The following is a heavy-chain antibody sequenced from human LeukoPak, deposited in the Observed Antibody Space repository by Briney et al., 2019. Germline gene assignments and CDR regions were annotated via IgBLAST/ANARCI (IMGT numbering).Heavy chain of an antibody. D-gene: IGHD6-6*01. V-gene: IGHV3-11*01. CDR2: ISSRGSTI. Sequence: GGSLRLPCAASGFTFSDYYMSWIRQAPGKGLEWVSYISSRGSTIYYADSVKGRFTISRDNAKNSLYLQMNSLRAEGTAVYYCARGTGPPARTHYYYGMDVWGQGTTVTVSS. CDR3: ARGTGPPARTHYYYGMDV. CDR1: GFTFSDYY. J-gene: IGHJ6*02.